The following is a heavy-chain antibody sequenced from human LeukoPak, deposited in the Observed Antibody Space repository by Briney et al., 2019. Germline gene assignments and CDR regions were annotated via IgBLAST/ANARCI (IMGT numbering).Heavy chain of an antibody. CDR1: GFTFSSYG. V-gene: IGHV3-30*18. D-gene: IGHD2-21*02. Sequence: AGGSLRLSCAASGFTFSSYGMHWVRQAPGKGLEWVAVISYDGSNKYYADSVKGRFTISRDNSKNTLYLQMNSLRAEDTAVYYCAKAGIVVVTAYFDYWGQGTLVTVSS. J-gene: IGHJ4*02. CDR2: ISYDGSNK. CDR3: AKAGIVVVTAYFDY.